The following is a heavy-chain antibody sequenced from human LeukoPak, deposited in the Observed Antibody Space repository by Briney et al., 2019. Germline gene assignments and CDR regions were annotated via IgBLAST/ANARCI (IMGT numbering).Heavy chain of an antibody. Sequence: SETLSLTCAVYGGSFSGYYWSWIRQPPGKGLEGIGEINHSGSTNYNPSLKSRVTISVDTSKNQFSLKLSSVTAADTAVYYCARGRDSGYDLTSQIDYWGQGTLVTVSS. CDR3: ARGRDSGYDLTSQIDY. J-gene: IGHJ4*02. CDR1: GGSFSGYY. CDR2: INHSGST. D-gene: IGHD5-12*01. V-gene: IGHV4-34*01.